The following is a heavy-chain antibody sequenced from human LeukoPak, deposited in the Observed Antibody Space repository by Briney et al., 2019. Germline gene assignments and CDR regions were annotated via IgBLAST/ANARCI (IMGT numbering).Heavy chain of an antibody. V-gene: IGHV1-18*04. D-gene: IGHD1-26*01. CDR2: ISAYNGYT. CDR1: GYTFTGYY. Sequence: ASVKVSCKASGYTFTGYYMHWVRQAPGQGLEWMGWISAYNGYTNSAQKLQGRVTMTTDTSTSTAYMELRSLRSDDTAVFYCAVTGTYYGNYFDYWGQGTLVTVSS. J-gene: IGHJ4*02. CDR3: AVTGTYYGNYFDY.